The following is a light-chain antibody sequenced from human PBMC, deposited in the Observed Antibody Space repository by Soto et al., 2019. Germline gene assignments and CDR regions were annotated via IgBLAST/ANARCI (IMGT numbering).Light chain of an antibody. Sequence: DIQMTQSPSSLSAPVGDRVTITCRASQSISSYLNCYQQKPGNAPKLLIYAASSLQSGVPSRFRGSGSGTDFTLTISSLQAEDFATYYCQQSYSTPITFGQGTRLEIK. V-gene: IGKV1-39*01. J-gene: IGKJ5*01. CDR1: QSISSY. CDR2: AAS. CDR3: QQSYSTPIT.